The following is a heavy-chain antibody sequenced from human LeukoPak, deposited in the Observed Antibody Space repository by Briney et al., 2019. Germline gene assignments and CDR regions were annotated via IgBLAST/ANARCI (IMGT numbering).Heavy chain of an antibody. Sequence: PGGSLRLSCAASRFTFDEYGMSWVRQAPGKGLEWVAFIRYDGSNKYYADSVKGRFTISRDNAKNSLYLQMDSLRVEDTAVYYCARDRSPGNFDYWGQGTLVTVSS. CDR1: RFTFDEYG. V-gene: IGHV3-30*02. CDR3: ARDRSPGNFDY. J-gene: IGHJ4*02. CDR2: IRYDGSNK. D-gene: IGHD3-10*01.